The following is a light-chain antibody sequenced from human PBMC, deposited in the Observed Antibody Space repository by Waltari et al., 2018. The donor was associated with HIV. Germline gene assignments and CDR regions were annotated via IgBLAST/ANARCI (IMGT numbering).Light chain of an antibody. V-gene: IGKV3-11*01. CDR2: DAS. CDR1: QSVQRH. Sequence: EIVLTQFPDTLSLSPGETATLSCRTSQSVQRHLAWYQQKPGQPPRLLIYDASTRATGIPARFSGSGSVTDFTLTINSLEPEDFAIYYCQQRSNWPPLTFGGGTTVEI. CDR3: QQRSNWPPLT. J-gene: IGKJ4*01.